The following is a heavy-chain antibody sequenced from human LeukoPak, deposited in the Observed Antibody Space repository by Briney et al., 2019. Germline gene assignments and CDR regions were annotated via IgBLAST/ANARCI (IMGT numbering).Heavy chain of an antibody. Sequence: GGSLRLSCAASGFTFNIYAMSWVRQAPGKGLEWVSTITGSVGTTYYADSVKGRFTISRDNSKNTLFLHMNSLRAEDTAVYSCAKGYYGSGSYGWFDYWGQGTLVTVSS. D-gene: IGHD3-10*01. V-gene: IGHV3-23*01. J-gene: IGHJ4*02. CDR2: ITGSVGTT. CDR1: GFTFNIYA. CDR3: AKGYYGSGSYGWFDY.